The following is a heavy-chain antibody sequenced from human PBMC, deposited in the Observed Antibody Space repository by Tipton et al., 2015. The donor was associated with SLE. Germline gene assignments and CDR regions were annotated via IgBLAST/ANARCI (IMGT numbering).Heavy chain of an antibody. J-gene: IGHJ4*02. CDR3: ASITIFGVVRF. CDR1: GGSISSYY. D-gene: IGHD3-3*01. V-gene: IGHV4-4*08. CDR2: IYTSGST. Sequence: TLSLTCTVSGGSISSYYWSWIRQPPGKGLEWIGYIYTSGSTNYNPSPKSRVTISVDTSKNQFSLKLSSVTAADTAVYYCASITIFGVVRFGGQGTLVTVSS.